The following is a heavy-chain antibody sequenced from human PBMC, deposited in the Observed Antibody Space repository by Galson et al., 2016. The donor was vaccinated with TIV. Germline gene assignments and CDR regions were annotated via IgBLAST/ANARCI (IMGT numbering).Heavy chain of an antibody. D-gene: IGHD3-22*01. CDR3: ARDAVTYPSYYQLYGMDV. J-gene: IGHJ6*02. Sequence: SLRLSCAASQFTFTSYSIHWVRQAPGKGLEWLSVLSSDGSNKFYADSVKGRFTLSRDKSKRTVFLQMDRLTPDDTAVYYCARDAVTYPSYYQLYGMDVWGQGTTVTVSS. CDR1: QFTFTSYS. V-gene: IGHV3-30*04. CDR2: LSSDGSNK.